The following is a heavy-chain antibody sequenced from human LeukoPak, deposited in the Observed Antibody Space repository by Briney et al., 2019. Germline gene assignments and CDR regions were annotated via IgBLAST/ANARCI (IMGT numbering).Heavy chain of an antibody. CDR3: AITMIVVAHDY. V-gene: IGHV3-48*03. D-gene: IGHD3-22*01. Sequence: PGGSLRLSCAGSGFSFSSYEMNWVRQAPGKGLEWVSFISSTGDNVYYADSVKGRFTISRDNAKNSLCLQMNSLRAEDTAVYYCAITMIVVAHDYWGQGTLVTVSS. J-gene: IGHJ4*02. CDR2: ISSTGDNV. CDR1: GFSFSSYE.